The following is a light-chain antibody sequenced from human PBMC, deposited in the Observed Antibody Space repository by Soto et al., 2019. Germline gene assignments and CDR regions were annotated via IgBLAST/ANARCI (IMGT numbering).Light chain of an antibody. CDR2: GAS. V-gene: IGKV3-15*01. Sequence: EIVMTQSPSTLSASLGARFPISCRARQSISSNLVWYPQKAGQAPRLLIYGASTRATGIPARFSGSGSGTEFTLTISSLQSEDFAVYYCQQYDNWSTFGQGTKVDIK. CDR3: QQYDNWST. CDR1: QSISSN. J-gene: IGKJ1*01.